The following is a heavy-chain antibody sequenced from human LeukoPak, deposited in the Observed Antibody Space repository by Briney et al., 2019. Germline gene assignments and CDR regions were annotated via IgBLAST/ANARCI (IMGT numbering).Heavy chain of an antibody. CDR1: LISIDYYL. V-gene: IGHV3-74*01. J-gene: IGHJ6*02. CDR2: INSGGGST. Sequence: GGVLRPSCAAALISIDYYLRCLGRQAPGEGLVWVLRINSGGGSTSYAESVKGRFTISRDNAKNTLTLQMNSLRSEDTAVYYCARDLKYSSYDSYYYYYYGMDVWGQGTTVTVSS. D-gene: IGHD5-12*01. CDR3: ARDLKYSSYDSYYYYYYGMDV.